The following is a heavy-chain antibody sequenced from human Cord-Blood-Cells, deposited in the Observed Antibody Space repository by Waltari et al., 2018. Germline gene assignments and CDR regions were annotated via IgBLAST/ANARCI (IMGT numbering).Heavy chain of an antibody. CDR2: ISGSGGST. CDR3: AKVWGSGSYYNPFDY. CDR1: GFTFSSYA. Sequence: EVQLLESGGGLVQPGGSLRLSCAASGFTFSSYAMSWVRQAPGKGLVCVSAISGSGGSTYYADSVKGRFTISRDNSKNTLYLQMNSLRAEDTAVYYCAKVWGSGSYYNPFDYWGQGTLVTVSS. D-gene: IGHD3-10*01. V-gene: IGHV3-23*01. J-gene: IGHJ4*02.